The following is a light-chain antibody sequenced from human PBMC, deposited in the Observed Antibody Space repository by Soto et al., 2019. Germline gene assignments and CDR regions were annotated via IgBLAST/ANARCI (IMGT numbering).Light chain of an antibody. CDR2: DAS. Sequence: DIQMNQSPSTLSASVGDRVTITCRASQSISSWLAWYQQKPGKAPKLLIYDASSLESGVPSRFSGSGSGTEFTLTISSLQPDDFATYYCQQYNSYWPFGQGTKVDIK. V-gene: IGKV1-5*01. J-gene: IGKJ1*01. CDR1: QSISSW. CDR3: QQYNSYWP.